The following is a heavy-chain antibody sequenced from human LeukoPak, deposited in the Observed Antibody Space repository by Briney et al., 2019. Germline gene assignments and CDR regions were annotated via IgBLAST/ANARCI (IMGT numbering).Heavy chain of an antibody. V-gene: IGHV1-18*01. J-gene: IGHJ4*02. Sequence: EASVKVSCKASGYNFDKFGIAWVRQAPGQGLEWMGWINTYSGNTKYAQQIQGRVTMTTDTSTSTVYMELRSLTSDDTAVYFCARDTPQHLKRYDYWGQGTQVTVSS. CDR2: INTYSGNT. CDR3: ARDTPQHLKRYDY. CDR1: GYNFDKFG. D-gene: IGHD6-13*01.